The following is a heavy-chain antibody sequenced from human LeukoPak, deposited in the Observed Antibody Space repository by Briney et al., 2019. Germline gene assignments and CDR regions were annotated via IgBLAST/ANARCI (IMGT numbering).Heavy chain of an antibody. V-gene: IGHV3-7*01. CDR3: AREYGGYNYAGYYYYYMDV. D-gene: IGHD5-24*01. Sequence: GGSLRLSCAASGFTFSSYWMSWVRQAPGKGLEWVANIKQDGSEKYYVDSVKGRFTISRDNAKNSLYLQMNSLRAEDTAVYYCAREYGGYNYAGYYYYYMDVWGKGTTVTVSS. J-gene: IGHJ6*03. CDR1: GFTFSSYW. CDR2: IKQDGSEK.